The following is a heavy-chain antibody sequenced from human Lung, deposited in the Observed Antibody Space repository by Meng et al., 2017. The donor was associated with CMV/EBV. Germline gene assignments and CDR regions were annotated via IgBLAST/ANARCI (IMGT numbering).Heavy chain of an antibody. J-gene: IGHJ6*02. Sequence: SETXSLTCAVYGGSFSGYYWSWIRQPPGKGLEWIGEINHSGSTNYNPSLKSRVTISVDTSKNQFSLKLSSVTAADTAVYYCARSNIVVVVAATLGYYYYGRDVWXQGTXVTVSS. D-gene: IGHD2-15*01. CDR2: INHSGST. V-gene: IGHV4-34*01. CDR3: ARSNIVVVVAATLGYYYYGRDV. CDR1: GGSFSGYY.